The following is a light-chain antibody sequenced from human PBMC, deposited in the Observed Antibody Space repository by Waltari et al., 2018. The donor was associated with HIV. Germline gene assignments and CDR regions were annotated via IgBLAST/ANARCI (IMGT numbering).Light chain of an antibody. J-gene: IGLJ2*01. Sequence: QSALTQPRSVSGSPGQPVTISCTGTSGDVGGYGYVSWYQQHPGKAPKLMIDYVNKWPPGVPDRFSGSKSGNTASLTISGLQAEDEADYYCCSYAGSYTSSVLFGGGTKLTVL. V-gene: IGLV2-11*01. CDR3: CSYAGSYTSSVL. CDR1: SGDVGGYGY. CDR2: YVN.